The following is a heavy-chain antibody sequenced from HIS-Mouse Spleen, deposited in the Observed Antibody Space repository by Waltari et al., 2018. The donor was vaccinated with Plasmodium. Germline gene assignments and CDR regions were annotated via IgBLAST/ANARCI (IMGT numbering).Heavy chain of an antibody. CDR1: GFSFSRYG. J-gene: IGHJ2*01. V-gene: IGHV3-7*01. Sequence: VQLVDSGGGIVQPVGCMRLSCAAAGFSFSRYGMGWVRKAPGKGVEWVANIKQDGSEKYYGDSENGRFTISSDNAKDALYLQMNSRRAEDTAVYYCASSWYWYFELWGRGTLVTVSS. D-gene: IGHD6-13*01. CDR3: ASSWYWYFEL. CDR2: IKQDGSEK.